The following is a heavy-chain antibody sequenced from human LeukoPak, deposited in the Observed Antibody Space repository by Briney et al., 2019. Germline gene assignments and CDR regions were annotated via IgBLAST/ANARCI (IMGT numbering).Heavy chain of an antibody. Sequence: APGRPSCTPSRYTFTPYYIHSGRQSPRHRRKWMGGIKPISGGTKYAQKFQGRAPMTRDTSISTAYRELSRLRSDDKAVDYWARASTLRSCVYWGQGTLVTASS. J-gene: IGHJ4*02. CDR2: IKPISGGT. CDR3: ARASTLRSCVY. D-gene: IGHD5-12*01. CDR1: RYTFTPYY. V-gene: IGHV1-2*02.